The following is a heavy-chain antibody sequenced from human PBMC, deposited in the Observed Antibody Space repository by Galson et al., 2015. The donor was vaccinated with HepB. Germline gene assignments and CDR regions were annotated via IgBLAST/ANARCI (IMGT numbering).Heavy chain of an antibody. Sequence: SLRLSCAASGFTFSNAWMSWVRQAPGKGLEWVGRIKSKTDGGTTDYAAPVKGRFTISRDDSKNTLYLQMNSLKTEDTAVYYCTTAHEGFGEFVFDYWGQGTLVTVSS. V-gene: IGHV3-15*01. J-gene: IGHJ4*02. CDR1: GFTFSNAW. D-gene: IGHD3-10*01. CDR2: IKSKTDGGTT. CDR3: TTAHEGFGEFVFDY.